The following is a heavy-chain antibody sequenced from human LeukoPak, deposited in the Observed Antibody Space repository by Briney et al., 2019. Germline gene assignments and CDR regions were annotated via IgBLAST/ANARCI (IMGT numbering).Heavy chain of an antibody. CDR1: GFTFSSYA. J-gene: IGHJ4*02. Sequence: GGSLRLSCAASGFTFSSYAMSWVRQAPGKGLEWLSAICGSGGSRYFAGSLKGRFTISRDNFKSTLYLQMNSLSAEDTAVYYCAKSSPIAAAGEVSDFWGQGTLVTVSS. CDR2: ICGSGGSR. V-gene: IGHV3-23*01. CDR3: AKSSPIAAAGEVSDF. D-gene: IGHD6-13*01.